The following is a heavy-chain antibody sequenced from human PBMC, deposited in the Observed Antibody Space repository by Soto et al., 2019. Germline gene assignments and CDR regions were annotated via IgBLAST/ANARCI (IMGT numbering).Heavy chain of an antibody. CDR2: IYHSGST. CDR3: ARAGGLGAVAVDY. Sequence: QLQLQESGSGLVKPSQTLSLTCAVSGGSISSGGYSWSWIRQPPGKGLEWIGYIYHSGSTYYNPSLKSRVTISVDRSRNQFSLKLSSVTAADTAVYYCARAGGLGAVAVDYWGQGTLVTVSS. J-gene: IGHJ4*02. V-gene: IGHV4-30-2*01. D-gene: IGHD6-19*01. CDR1: GGSISSGGYS.